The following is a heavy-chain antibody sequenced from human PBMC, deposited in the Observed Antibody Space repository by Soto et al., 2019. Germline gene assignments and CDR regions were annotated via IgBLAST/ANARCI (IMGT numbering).Heavy chain of an antibody. Sequence: VRLSCAASAFTFDKYYMTWVRQAPGKGPEWVANIKPDGSEQYYVDSVKGRFTISRDNANNSLYLQMNSLRAEDTAVYFCARGKCNYYVDYWGQG. CDR3: ARGKCNYYVDY. J-gene: IGHJ4*02. CDR2: IKPDGSEQ. V-gene: IGHV3-7*01. CDR1: AFTFDKYY.